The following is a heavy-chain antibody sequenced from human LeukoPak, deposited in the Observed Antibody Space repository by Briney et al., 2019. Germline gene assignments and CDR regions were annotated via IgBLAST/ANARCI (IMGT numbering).Heavy chain of an antibody. CDR1: GGTFSSYA. CDR3: ARDQRSSSWYGSFDY. V-gene: IGHV1-69*05. D-gene: IGHD6-13*01. CDR2: IIPIFGTA. J-gene: IGHJ4*02. Sequence: SVKVSCKASGGTFSSYAISWVRQAPGQGLEWMGRIIPIFGTANYAQKFQGRVTITTDESTGTAYMELSSLRSEDTAVYYCARDQRSSSWYGSFDYWGQGTLVTVSS.